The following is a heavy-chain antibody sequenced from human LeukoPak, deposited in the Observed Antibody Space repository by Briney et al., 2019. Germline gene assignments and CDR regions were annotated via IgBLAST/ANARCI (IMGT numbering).Heavy chain of an antibody. Sequence: GASVKVSCKASGYIFTNYDINWVRQATGQGLEWMGWMNPNSGNTGFALKFQGRVTLTRDTSTSTVYMELNSLRSEDTAVYYCARATLHDFYFNYWGQGTQVTVSS. CDR2: MNPNSGNT. CDR3: ARATLHDFYFNY. V-gene: IGHV1-8*01. J-gene: IGHJ4*02. D-gene: IGHD1-1*01. CDR1: GYIFTNYD.